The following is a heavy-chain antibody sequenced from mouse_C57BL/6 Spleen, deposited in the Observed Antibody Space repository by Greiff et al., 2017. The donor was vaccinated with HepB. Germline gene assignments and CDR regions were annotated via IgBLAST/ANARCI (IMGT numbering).Heavy chain of an antibody. J-gene: IGHJ2*01. CDR1: GFTFSSYA. V-gene: IGHV5-9-1*02. CDR3: TRDYYGSGYYFDY. CDR2: ISSGGDYI. D-gene: IGHD1-1*01. Sequence: EVKLVESGEGLVKPGGSLKLSCAASGFTFSSYAMSWVRQTPEKRLEWVAYISSGGDYIYYADTVKGRFTISRDNARNTLYLQMSSLKSEDTAMYYCTRDYYGSGYYFDYWGQGTTLTVSS.